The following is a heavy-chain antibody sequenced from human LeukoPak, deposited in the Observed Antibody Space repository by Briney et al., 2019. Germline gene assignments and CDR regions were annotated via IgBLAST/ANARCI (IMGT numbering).Heavy chain of an antibody. CDR2: IYDSGST. V-gene: IGHV4-30-4*01. Sequence: PSETLSLTCTVSGASIRSGDYYWSWIRQPPGKGLEWIGYIYDSGSTYYNPSLKSRITISVDTSKNQFSLKLSSVTAADTAVYYCARAVWFGEPQRDYWGQGTLVTVSS. CDR1: GASIRSGDYY. CDR3: ARAVWFGEPQRDY. D-gene: IGHD3-10*01. J-gene: IGHJ4*02.